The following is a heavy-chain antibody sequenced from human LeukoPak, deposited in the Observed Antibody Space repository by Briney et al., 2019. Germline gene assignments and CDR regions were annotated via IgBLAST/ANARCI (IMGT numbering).Heavy chain of an antibody. CDR2: IKQDGSEK. D-gene: IGHD1-26*01. J-gene: IGHJ4*02. V-gene: IGHV3-7*01. CDR3: ARDQRLVGATYDY. CDR1: GFTFSSYA. Sequence: GGSLRLSCAASGFTFSSYAMSWVRQAPGKGLEWVANIKQDGSEKYYVDSVKGRFTISRDNAKNSLYLQMNSLRAEDTAVYYCARDQRLVGATYDYWGQGTLVTVSS.